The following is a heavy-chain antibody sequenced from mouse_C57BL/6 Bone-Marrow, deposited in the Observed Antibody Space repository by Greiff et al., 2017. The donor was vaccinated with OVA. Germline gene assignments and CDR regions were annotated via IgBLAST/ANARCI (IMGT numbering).Heavy chain of an antibody. CDR2: IHPNSGST. Sequence: QVQLQQPGAELVKPGASVKLSCKASGYTFTSYWMHWVKQRPGQGLEWIGMIHPNSGSTNYNEKFKSKATLTVDKSSSTAYMQLSSLTSEDSAVYYCAKTAQATCYFDYWGQGTTLTVSS. V-gene: IGHV1-64*01. J-gene: IGHJ2*01. CDR3: AKTAQATCYFDY. D-gene: IGHD3-2*02. CDR1: GYTFTSYW.